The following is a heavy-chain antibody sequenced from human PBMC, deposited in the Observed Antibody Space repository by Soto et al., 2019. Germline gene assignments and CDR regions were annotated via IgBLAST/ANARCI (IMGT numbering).Heavy chain of an antibody. D-gene: IGHD6-13*01. J-gene: IGHJ6*02. Sequence: SETLSLTCAVSGYSISSGYYWGWIRQPPGKGLEWIGSIYHSGSTYYNPSLKSRVTISVDTSKNQFSLKLSSVTATDTAVYYCARAGSSWKGDYYYGMDVWGQGTTVTVSS. CDR2: IYHSGST. CDR3: ARAGSSWKGDYYYGMDV. V-gene: IGHV4-38-2*01. CDR1: GYSISSGYY.